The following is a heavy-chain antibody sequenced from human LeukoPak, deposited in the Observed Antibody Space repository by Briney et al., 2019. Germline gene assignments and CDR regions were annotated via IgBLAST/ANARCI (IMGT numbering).Heavy chain of an antibody. V-gene: IGHV1-69*01. CDR1: GGXFSSYA. Sequence: SVKVSCTASGGXFSSYAISWVRQAPGQGLEWMGGIIPIFGTANYAQKFQGRVTITADEYTSTAYMELSSLRSEGTAVYYCARSQYGSGWYPHFDYWGQGTLVTVSS. D-gene: IGHD6-19*01. CDR2: IIPIFGTA. J-gene: IGHJ4*02. CDR3: ARSQYGSGWYPHFDY.